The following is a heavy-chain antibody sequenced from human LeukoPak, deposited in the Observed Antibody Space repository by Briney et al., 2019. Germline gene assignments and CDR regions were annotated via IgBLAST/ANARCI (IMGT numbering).Heavy chain of an antibody. V-gene: IGHV3-30*18. CDR2: ISYDGSNK. CDR3: AKGVQQLVGSWFHP. Sequence: GGSLRLSCAASGFTFSSYGMHWVRQAPGKGLEWVAVISYDGSNKYYADSVKGRFTISRDNSKNTLYLQMNSLRAEDTAVYYCAKGVQQLVGSWFHPWGQGTLVTVSS. J-gene: IGHJ5*02. CDR1: GFTFSSYG. D-gene: IGHD6-13*01.